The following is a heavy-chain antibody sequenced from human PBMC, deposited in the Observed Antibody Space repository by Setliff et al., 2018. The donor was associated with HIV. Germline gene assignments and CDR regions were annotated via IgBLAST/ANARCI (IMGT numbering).Heavy chain of an antibody. Sequence: PSETLSLTCTVSGASISSYYWSWIRQPPGKGLEWIGYIYYSGSTNYTPSLKSRVTISVDTSKNQFSLKLSSVTAADTAVYYCARSRRYYDSSGYYPGAFDIWGQGTVVTVSS. D-gene: IGHD3-22*01. CDR1: GASISSYY. CDR3: ARSRRYYDSSGYYPGAFDI. J-gene: IGHJ3*02. CDR2: IYYSGST. V-gene: IGHV4-59*08.